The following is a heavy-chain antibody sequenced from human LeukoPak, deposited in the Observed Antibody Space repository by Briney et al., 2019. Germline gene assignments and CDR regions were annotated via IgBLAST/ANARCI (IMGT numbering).Heavy chain of an antibody. Sequence: GASVKVSCKASGYTFTSYAMHWVRQAPGQRLEWMGWINAGNGNTKYSQKFQGRVTITRDTSASTAYMELSSLRSEDTAVYYCARGPYCSGGSCYYYGMDVWGQGTTVTVSS. CDR2: INAGNGNT. V-gene: IGHV1-3*01. D-gene: IGHD2-15*01. J-gene: IGHJ6*02. CDR3: ARGPYCSGGSCYYYGMDV. CDR1: GYTFTSYA.